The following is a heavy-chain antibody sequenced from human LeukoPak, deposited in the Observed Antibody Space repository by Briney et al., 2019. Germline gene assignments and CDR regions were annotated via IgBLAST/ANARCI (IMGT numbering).Heavy chain of an antibody. J-gene: IGHJ3*02. CDR1: GGSISSGGYS. CDR2: IYHSGST. Sequence: PSQTLSLTCAVSGGSISSGGYSWSWTRQPPGKGLEWIGYIYHSGSTYYNPSLKSRVTISVDRSKNQFSLKLSSVTAADTAVYYCARGRYSYGHDAFDIWGQGTMVTVSS. CDR3: ARGRYSYGHDAFDI. V-gene: IGHV4-30-2*01. D-gene: IGHD5-18*01.